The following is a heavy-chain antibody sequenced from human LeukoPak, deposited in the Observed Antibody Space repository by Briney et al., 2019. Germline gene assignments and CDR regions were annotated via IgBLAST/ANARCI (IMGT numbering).Heavy chain of an antibody. V-gene: IGHV3-7*04. D-gene: IGHD4/OR15-4a*01. CDR3: ARGLTVDF. Sequence: PGGSLRLSCAVSGFTFSSYWMSWVRQAPGKGLEWVANIKQDGSEKYYVDYVKGRFTISRDNAKNSLYMQMNSLRADDTAVFYCARGLTVDFWGKGTLVTVSS. CDR1: GFTFSSYW. J-gene: IGHJ4*02. CDR2: IKQDGSEK.